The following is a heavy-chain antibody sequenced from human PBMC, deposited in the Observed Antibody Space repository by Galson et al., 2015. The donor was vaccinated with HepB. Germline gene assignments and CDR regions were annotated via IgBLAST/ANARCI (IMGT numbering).Heavy chain of an antibody. CDR3: ARGGGRVAVVDVAHDF. D-gene: IGHD2-15*01. J-gene: IGHJ4*02. CDR2: INPKSGAT. Sequence: SVKVSCKASGYTFTAYYIHWVRQAPGQGLEWMGRINPKSGATNYAHNFQGNVTMTRDTSIRTVYMDLSKLTSDDTAVYYCARGGGRVAVVDVAHDFWGQGTLVNVSS. V-gene: IGHV1-2*06. CDR1: GYTFTAYY.